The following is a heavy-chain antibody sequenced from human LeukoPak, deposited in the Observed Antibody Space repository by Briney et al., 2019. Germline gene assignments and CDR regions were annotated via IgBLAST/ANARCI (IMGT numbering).Heavy chain of an antibody. CDR3: ARAPRITMXRGXPSGYYYYGMDV. V-gene: IGHV4-34*01. D-gene: IGHD3-10*01. Sequence: SETLSLTCAVYGGSFSGYYWSWIRQPPGKGLEWIGEINHSGSTNYNPSLKSRVTISVDTSKNQSSLKLSSVTAADTAVYYCARAPRITMXRGXPSGYYYYGMDVWGQGTTVTVSS. CDR1: GGSFSGYY. CDR2: INHSGST. J-gene: IGHJ6*02.